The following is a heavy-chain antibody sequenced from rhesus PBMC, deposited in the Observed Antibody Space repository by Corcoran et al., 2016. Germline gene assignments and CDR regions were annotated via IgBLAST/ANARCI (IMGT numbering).Heavy chain of an antibody. D-gene: IGHD3-3*01. Sequence: QVQLQESGPGLVKPSETLSLTCAVSGGSISDDYYWSWIRQPPGKRLEWFGYIYGSGVGTNYNPSLKNRVTISIDTDKNHFALKRSSVTAAYTAVYYCARPRRGYNIGTGYYTGWYFDLWGPGTPITISS. CDR1: GGSISDDYY. J-gene: IGHJ2*01. V-gene: IGHV4-106*01. CDR3: ARPRRGYNIGTGYYTGWYFDL. CDR2: IYGSGVGT.